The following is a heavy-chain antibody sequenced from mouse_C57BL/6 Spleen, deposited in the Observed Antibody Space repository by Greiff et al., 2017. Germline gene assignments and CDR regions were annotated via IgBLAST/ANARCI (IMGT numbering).Heavy chain of an antibody. Sequence: DVKLQESGPGLVKPSQSLSLTCSVTGYSITSGYYWNWIRQFPGNKLEWMGYISYDGSNNYNPSLKNRISITRDTSKNQFFLKLNSVTTEDTATYYCARSTYYYPFDYWGQGTTLTVSS. D-gene: IGHD1-1*01. CDR2: ISYDGSN. CDR3: ARSTYYYPFDY. V-gene: IGHV3-6*01. CDR1: GYSITSGYY. J-gene: IGHJ2*01.